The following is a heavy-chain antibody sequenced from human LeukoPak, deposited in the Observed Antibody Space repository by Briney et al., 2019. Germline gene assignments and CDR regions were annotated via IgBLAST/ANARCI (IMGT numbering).Heavy chain of an antibody. CDR2: IKQDGSEK. CDR1: GFTFSSNW. V-gene: IGHV3-7*01. Sequence: GGSLRLSCTASGFTFSSNWMSWVRQAPGKGLEWVANIKQDGSEKYYVDSVKGRFTISRDNAKNSLYLQMNSLRAEDTAVYYCARDWGATRLFDYWGQGTLVTVSS. D-gene: IGHD1-26*01. J-gene: IGHJ4*02. CDR3: ARDWGATRLFDY.